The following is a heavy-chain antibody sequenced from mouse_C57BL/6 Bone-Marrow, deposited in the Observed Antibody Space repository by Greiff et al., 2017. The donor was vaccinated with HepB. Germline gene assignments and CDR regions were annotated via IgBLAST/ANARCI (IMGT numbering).Heavy chain of an antibody. CDR1: GFNIKDDY. J-gene: IGHJ3*01. CDR3: THPDWFAY. CDR2: IDPENGDT. V-gene: IGHV14-4*01. Sequence: VQLQQSGAELVRPGASVKLSCTASGFNIKDDYMHWVKQRPEQGLEWIGWIDPENGDTEYASKFQGKATITADTSSNTAYLQLSSLTSEDTAVYYCTHPDWFAYWGQGTLVTVSA.